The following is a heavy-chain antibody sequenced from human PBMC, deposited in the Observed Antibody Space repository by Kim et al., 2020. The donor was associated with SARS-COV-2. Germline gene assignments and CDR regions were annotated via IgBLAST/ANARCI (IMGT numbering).Heavy chain of an antibody. D-gene: IGHD3-10*01. CDR2: ISSDGNTK. Sequence: GGSLRLSCAASGFSFSRYGMYWVRQAPGKGLDCIGVISSDGNTKVYGESGKGRFSISRDNSRKTLFLQMNSLALEDTAVYYCAKSSSSYWGYLDHWVQGT. V-gene: IGHV3-30*18. CDR1: GFSFSRYG. J-gene: IGHJ5*02. CDR3: AKSSSSYWGYLDH.